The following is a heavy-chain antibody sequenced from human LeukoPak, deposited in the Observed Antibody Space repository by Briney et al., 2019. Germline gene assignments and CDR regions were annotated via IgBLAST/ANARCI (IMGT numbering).Heavy chain of an antibody. V-gene: IGHV3-48*04. Sequence: GGSLRLSCAASGFTFSSYGMNWVRQAPGKGLEWVSYISSSGSTIYYADSVKGRFTISRDNAKNSLYLQMNSLRAEDAAAYYCAELGITVIGGVWGKGTTVTISS. CDR1: GFTFSSYG. D-gene: IGHD3-10*02. CDR2: ISSSGSTI. CDR3: AELGITVIGGV. J-gene: IGHJ6*04.